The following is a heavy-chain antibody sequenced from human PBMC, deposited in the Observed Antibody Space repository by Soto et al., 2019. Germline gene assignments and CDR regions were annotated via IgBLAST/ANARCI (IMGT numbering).Heavy chain of an antibody. CDR2: IYYSGST. V-gene: IGHV4-61*01. CDR3: ARGVRLLDAFDI. D-gene: IGHD6-19*01. Sequence: SETLSLTCTVSGGSVSSGSYYWSWIRQPPGKGLEWIGYIYYSGSTNYNPSPKSRVTISVDTSKNQFSLKLSSVTAADTAVYSCARGVRLLDAFDIWGQGTMVTVSS. J-gene: IGHJ3*02. CDR1: GGSVSSGSYY.